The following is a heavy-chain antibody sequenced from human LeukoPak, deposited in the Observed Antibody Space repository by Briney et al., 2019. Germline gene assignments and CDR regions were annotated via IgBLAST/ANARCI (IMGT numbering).Heavy chain of an antibody. D-gene: IGHD3-3*01. V-gene: IGHV4-34*01. Sequence: TSETLSLTCAVYGGSFSGYYWSWIRQPPRKGLEWIGEINHSGSTNYNPSLKSRVTISVDTSKNQFSLKLSSVTAADTAVYYCARGSTLAIFGVVTNYFDYWGQGTLVTVSS. CDR2: INHSGST. CDR3: ARGSTLAIFGVVTNYFDY. CDR1: GGSFSGYY. J-gene: IGHJ4*02.